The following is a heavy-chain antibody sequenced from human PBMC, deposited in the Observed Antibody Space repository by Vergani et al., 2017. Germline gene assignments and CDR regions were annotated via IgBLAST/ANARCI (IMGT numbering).Heavy chain of an antibody. J-gene: IGHJ5*02. Sequence: QVQLVESGGGVVQPGRSLRLSCAASGFTFSSYGMHWVRQAPGKGLEWVAVISYDGSNKYYADYVKGRFTISRDNSKNTLYLQMNSLRAEDTAVYYCAKDDGSNWFDPWGQGTLVTVSS. CDR1: GFTFSSYG. D-gene: IGHD2-15*01. CDR3: AKDDGSNWFDP. CDR2: ISYDGSNK. V-gene: IGHV3-30*18.